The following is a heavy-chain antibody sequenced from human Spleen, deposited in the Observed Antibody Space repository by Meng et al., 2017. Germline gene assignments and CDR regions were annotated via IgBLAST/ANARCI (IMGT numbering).Heavy chain of an antibody. Sequence: QPTVKDSVPTLVKPTQTLTLTFTFSGFSLSTSGVGVGWIRQPPGKALEWLALIYWDDGKRYSPSLKNRLSITKDTSKNQVVLTVTNMDPVDTGTYYCAHSDSSTYYYAYWGQGTLVTVSS. CDR2: IYWDDGK. J-gene: IGHJ4*02. V-gene: IGHV2-5*02. CDR3: AHSDSSTYYYAY. D-gene: IGHD2/OR15-2a*01. CDR1: GFSLSTSGVG.